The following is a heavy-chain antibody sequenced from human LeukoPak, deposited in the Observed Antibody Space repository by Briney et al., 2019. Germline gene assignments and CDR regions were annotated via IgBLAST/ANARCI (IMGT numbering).Heavy chain of an antibody. D-gene: IGHD3-10*01. CDR2: INHSGST. CDR1: GGSFSGYY. CDR3: ARGRTYYYGSGSYFP. Sequence: SETLSLTCAVYGGSFSGYYWSWIRQPPGKGLEWIGEINHSGSTNYNPSLKSRVTISVDTSKNQFSLKLSSVTAADTAVYYCARGRTYYYGSGSYFPWGQGTLVTVSS. J-gene: IGHJ5*02. V-gene: IGHV4-34*01.